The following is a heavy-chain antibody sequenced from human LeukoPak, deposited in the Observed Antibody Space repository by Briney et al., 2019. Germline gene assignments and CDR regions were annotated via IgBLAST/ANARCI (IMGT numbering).Heavy chain of an antibody. Sequence: GGSLRLSCSASGFTFSSYAMHWVRQAPGKGLEYVSAISSNGGSTYYADSVKGRFTISRDNSKNTLYLQMSSLRAEDTAVYYCARERTSGWDAFDTWGQGTLVTVSS. V-gene: IGHV3-64D*09. CDR1: GFTFSSYA. J-gene: IGHJ5*02. CDR2: ISSNGGST. D-gene: IGHD6-19*01. CDR3: ARERTSGWDAFDT.